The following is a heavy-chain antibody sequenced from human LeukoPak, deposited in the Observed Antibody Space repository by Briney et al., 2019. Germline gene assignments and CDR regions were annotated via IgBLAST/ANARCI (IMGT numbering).Heavy chain of an antibody. CDR3: ATFGAVAATGAFYI. V-gene: IGHV5-51*01. J-gene: IGHJ3*02. Sequence: GESLKISCKGSGYIFTSCWFGWVRQLPGRGVGRMGIIYPGDSDTKYRPSFQGQVTIPADQSISTADLQWSSLKAPDTAREYCATFGAVAATGAFYIWGQGTMVTVSS. CDR1: GYIFTSCW. D-gene: IGHD6-19*01. CDR2: IYPGDSDT.